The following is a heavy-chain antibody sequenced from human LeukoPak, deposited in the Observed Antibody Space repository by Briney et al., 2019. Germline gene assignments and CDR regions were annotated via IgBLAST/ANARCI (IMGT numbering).Heavy chain of an antibody. D-gene: IGHD4-17*01. J-gene: IGHJ4*02. V-gene: IGHV3-23*01. CDR3: AKHQDWTVTVPDY. Sequence: GGSLRLSCAASGFTFRNYAMSWVRQAPGKGLEWVSTISGSGVDTDYADSVKDRFPISRDNSRNTLYLQMNSLRAEDTAVYYCAKHQDWTVTVPDYWGQGTLVTVSS. CDR2: ISGSGVDT. CDR1: GFTFRNYA.